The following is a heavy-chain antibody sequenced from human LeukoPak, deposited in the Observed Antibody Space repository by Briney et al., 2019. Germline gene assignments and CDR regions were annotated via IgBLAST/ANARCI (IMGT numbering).Heavy chain of an antibody. CDR2: IRYDGSNK. CDR3: ASPGDYYDSSGYYYGAFDI. Sequence: PGGSLGLSCAASGFTFSSYGMYWVRQAPGKGLEWVAFIRYDGSNKYYADSVKGRFTISRDNAKNSLYLQMNSLRAEDTAVYYCASPGDYYDSSGYYYGAFDIWGQGTMVTVSS. V-gene: IGHV3-30*02. D-gene: IGHD3-22*01. CDR1: GFTFSSYG. J-gene: IGHJ3*02.